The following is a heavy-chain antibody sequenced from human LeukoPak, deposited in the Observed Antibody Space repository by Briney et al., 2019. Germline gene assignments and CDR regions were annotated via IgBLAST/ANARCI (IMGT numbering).Heavy chain of an antibody. D-gene: IGHD5-18*01. CDR2: INPNSGGT. V-gene: IGHV1-2*02. CDR3: ASVDSGYSHGYRDY. CDR1: GYTFTGYY. Sequence: ASVKVSCKASGYTFTGYYMHWVRQAPGQGLEWMGWINPNSGGTNYAQKFQGRVTMTRDTSISTAYMELSRLRSDDTAVYYCASVDSGYSHGYRDYWGQGTLVTVSS. J-gene: IGHJ4*02.